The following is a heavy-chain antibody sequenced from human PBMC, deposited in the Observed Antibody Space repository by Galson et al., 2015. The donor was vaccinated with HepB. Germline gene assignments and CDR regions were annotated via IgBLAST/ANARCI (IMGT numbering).Heavy chain of an antibody. D-gene: IGHD6-13*01. CDR3: ARGGSSSWPEGDWFDP. CDR1: GYTFTGYY. CDR2: INPNSGGT. J-gene: IGHJ5*02. V-gene: IGHV1-2*02. Sequence: SVKVSCKASGYTFTGYYMHWVRQAPGQGLEWMGWINPNSGGTNYAQKFQGRVTMTRDTSISTAYMELSRLRSDDTAVYYCARGGSSSWPEGDWFDPWGQGTLVTVSS.